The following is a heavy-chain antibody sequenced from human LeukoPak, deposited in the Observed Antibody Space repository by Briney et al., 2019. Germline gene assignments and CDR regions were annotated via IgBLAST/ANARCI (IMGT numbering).Heavy chain of an antibody. D-gene: IGHD1-20*01. CDR2: ISGSGGST. J-gene: IGHJ4*02. CDR3: AKDEGGYNWNDY. Sequence: RGSLSLSCAASGFTFSSYAMSWVRQAPGKGLEWVSAISGSGGSTYYADFVKGRFTIYRDNSKNTLYLQINSLKAEDTDVYYCAKDEGGYNWNDYWGQRTLVTASS. CDR1: GFTFSSYA. V-gene: IGHV3-23*01.